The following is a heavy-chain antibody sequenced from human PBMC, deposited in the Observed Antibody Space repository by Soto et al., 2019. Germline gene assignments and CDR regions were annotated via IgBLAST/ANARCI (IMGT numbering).Heavy chain of an antibody. CDR2: ISGSGGST. D-gene: IGHD6-13*01. V-gene: IGHV3-23*01. J-gene: IGHJ6*02. CDR3: AKVMYSSSPKYYYYGMDV. CDR1: GFTFSSYA. Sequence: PGGSLRLSCAASGFTFSSYAMSWVRQAPGKGLEWVSAISGSGGSTYYADSVKGRFTISRDNSKNTLYLQMNSLRAEDTAVYYCAKVMYSSSPKYYYYGMDVWGQGTTVTVSS.